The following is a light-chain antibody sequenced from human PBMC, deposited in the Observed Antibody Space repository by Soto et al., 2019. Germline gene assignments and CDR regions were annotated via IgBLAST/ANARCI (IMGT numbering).Light chain of an antibody. CDR2: VVT. Sequence: QSVLTQPPSASGSPGQSVTISCTGTSSDVGGYNFVSWYQQHPGRAPKLIISVVTNRPSGVPDRFSGSKSGNTASLTVSGLQADDEADYYCSSYAGSSDIVFGTGTKVTVX. CDR1: SSDVGGYNF. J-gene: IGLJ1*01. CDR3: SSYAGSSDIV. V-gene: IGLV2-8*01.